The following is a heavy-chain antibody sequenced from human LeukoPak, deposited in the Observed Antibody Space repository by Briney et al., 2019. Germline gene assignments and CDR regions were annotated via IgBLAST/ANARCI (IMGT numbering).Heavy chain of an antibody. CDR1: GGSFSGYY. D-gene: IGHD5-12*01. CDR2: IYYSGST. V-gene: IGHV4-59*01. CDR3: ASLREYSGYDFHRYWFDP. Sequence: PSETLSLTCAVYGGSFSGYYWSWIRQPPGKGLEWIGYIYYSGSTNYNPSLKSRVTISVDTSKNQFSLKLSSVTAADTAVYYCASLREYSGYDFHRYWFDPWGQGTLVTVSS. J-gene: IGHJ5*02.